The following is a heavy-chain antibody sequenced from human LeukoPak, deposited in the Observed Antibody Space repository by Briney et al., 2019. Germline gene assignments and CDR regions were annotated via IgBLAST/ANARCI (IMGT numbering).Heavy chain of an antibody. V-gene: IGHV3-23*05. D-gene: IGHD1-26*01. CDR3: AKDGGSYTGYFDY. Sequence: PGGSLRLSCAASGFSFRNYVMAWVRQAPGKGLEWVSSITTINDIYYSDSVKGRFTISRDNSKSTLYLQMDSLRAEDTAVYYCAKDGGSYTGYFDYWGQGTLVTVSS. CDR1: GFSFRNYV. CDR2: ITTINDI. J-gene: IGHJ4*02.